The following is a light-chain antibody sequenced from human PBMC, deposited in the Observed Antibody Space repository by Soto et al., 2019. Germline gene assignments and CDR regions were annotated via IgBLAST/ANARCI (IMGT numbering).Light chain of an antibody. CDR2: ATS. J-gene: IGKJ4*01. CDR3: QQADSFPLT. Sequence: DIPMTQSPSSVSASVGERVTITCRASQAINSWLDWYQQKLGKATKLLIYATSSLQSGVPSRYSGSGSGTDFTLTITSLQPEDFATLYCQQADSFPLTFGGGTKVAIK. CDR1: QAINSW. V-gene: IGKV1-12*01.